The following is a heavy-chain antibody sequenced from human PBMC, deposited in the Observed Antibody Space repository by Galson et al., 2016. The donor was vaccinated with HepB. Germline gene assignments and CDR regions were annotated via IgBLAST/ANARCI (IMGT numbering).Heavy chain of an antibody. CDR1: GFIFSYDW. D-gene: IGHD1-1*01. V-gene: IGHV3-74*01. CDR2: IDEDGSET. Sequence: SLRLSCAASGFIFSYDWMHWVRQTAGRGLTYIAHIDEDGSETSYADSVKGRFTISRDNAMDTVYLQMDRLGADDTGVYFCAKGGPEGTGTLDSWGQGTQVTVSS. CDR3: AKGGPEGTGTLDS. J-gene: IGHJ4*02.